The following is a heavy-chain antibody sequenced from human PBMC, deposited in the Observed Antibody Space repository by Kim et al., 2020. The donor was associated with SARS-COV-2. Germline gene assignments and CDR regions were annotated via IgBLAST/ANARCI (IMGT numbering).Heavy chain of an antibody. Sequence: YNNPSLNSRVTVAVDTSKNQFSLKRRSVTAADTAVYYCAGLVSENSAVEYWGQGTLVTVSS. V-gene: IGHV4-39*01. CDR3: AGLVSENSAVEY. J-gene: IGHJ4*02.